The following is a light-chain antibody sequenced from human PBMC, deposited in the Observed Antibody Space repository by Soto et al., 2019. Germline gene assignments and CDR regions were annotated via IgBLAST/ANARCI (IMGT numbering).Light chain of an antibody. CDR3: QSYDSSLSGSRV. V-gene: IGLV1-40*01. CDR1: SSNIGAGYD. Sequence: QSVLTQPPSVSGAPGQRVTISCTGSSSNIGAGYDIHWYQQLPGTAPKLLIYGNNNRPSGVPDRFSGSKSGTSAFLAITWLQAEDEADYYCQSYDSSLSGSRVFGGGTKLTVL. CDR2: GNN. J-gene: IGLJ3*02.